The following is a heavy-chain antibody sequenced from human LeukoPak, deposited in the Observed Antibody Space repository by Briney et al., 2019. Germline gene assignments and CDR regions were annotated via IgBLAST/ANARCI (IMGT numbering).Heavy chain of an antibody. V-gene: IGHV4-38-2*02. CDR1: GYSISSGYY. J-gene: IGHJ3*02. Sequence: PSETLSLTCIVSGYSISSGYYWGWIRQPPGKGLEWIGSIYHSGSTNYNPSLKGRVTISVDTSKNQFSLKLSSVTAADTAVYYCARDIHVPRIRETYFDIWGEGTLVTVSS. CDR2: IYHSGST. CDR3: ARDIHVPRIRETYFDI. D-gene: IGHD2-21*01.